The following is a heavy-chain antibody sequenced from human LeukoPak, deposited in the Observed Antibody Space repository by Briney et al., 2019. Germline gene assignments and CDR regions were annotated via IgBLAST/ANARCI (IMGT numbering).Heavy chain of an antibody. J-gene: IGHJ6*02. V-gene: IGHV3-7*01. CDR2: IKQDGSEK. D-gene: IGHD3-3*02. CDR1: GFTFSSYW. CDR3: ARDKVIFGVVITYYGMDV. Sequence: GGSLRLSCAASGFTFSSYWMSWVRQAPGKGLEWVANIKQDGSEKYYVDSVKGRFTISRDNAKNSLYLQMNSLRAEDTAVYYCARDKVIFGVVITYYGMDVWGQGTTVTVSS.